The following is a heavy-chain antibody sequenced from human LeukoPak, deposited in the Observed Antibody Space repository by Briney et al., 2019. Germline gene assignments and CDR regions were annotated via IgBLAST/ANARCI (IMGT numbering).Heavy chain of an antibody. CDR3: AKDSADIVATLILFDY. CDR1: GFTVSSNY. Sequence: GGSLRLSCAASGFTVSSNYMSWVRQAPGKGLEWVSAISGSGGSTYYADSVRGRFTISRDNSKNTLYLQMNSLRAEDTAVYYCAKDSADIVATLILFDYWGQGTLVTVSS. J-gene: IGHJ4*02. D-gene: IGHD5-12*01. CDR2: ISGSGGST. V-gene: IGHV3-23*01.